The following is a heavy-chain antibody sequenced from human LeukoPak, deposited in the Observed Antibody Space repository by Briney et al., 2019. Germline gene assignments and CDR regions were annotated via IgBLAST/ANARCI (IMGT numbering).Heavy chain of an antibody. V-gene: IGHV4-4*07. CDR2: IYTSGST. Sequence: SETLSLTCTVSGGSISSYYRSWIRQPAGKGLEWIGRIYTSGSTNYNPSLKSRVTMSVDTSKNQFSLKLSSVTAADTAVYYCARDRHYYGSGSYYLNPFDYWGQGTLVTVSS. J-gene: IGHJ4*02. D-gene: IGHD3-10*01. CDR3: ARDRHYYGSGSYYLNPFDY. CDR1: GGSISSYY.